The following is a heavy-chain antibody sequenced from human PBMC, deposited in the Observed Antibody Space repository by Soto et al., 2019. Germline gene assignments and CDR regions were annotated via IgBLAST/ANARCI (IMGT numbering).Heavy chain of an antibody. CDR3: ARGYDYIWGSYRQGRAFDI. CDR1: GGSISSYY. Sequence: SETLSLTCTVSGGSISSYYWSWIRQPPGKGLEWIGYIYYSGSTNYNPSLKSRVTISVDTSKNQFSLKLSSVTAADTAVYYCARGYDYIWGSYRQGRAFDIWGQRTMVTVSS. CDR2: IYYSGST. D-gene: IGHD3-16*02. J-gene: IGHJ3*02. V-gene: IGHV4-59*01.